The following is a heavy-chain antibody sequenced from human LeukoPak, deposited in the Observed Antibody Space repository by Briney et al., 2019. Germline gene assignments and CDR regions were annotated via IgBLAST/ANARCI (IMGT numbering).Heavy chain of an antibody. V-gene: IGHV3-23*01. D-gene: IGHD3-22*01. CDR2: VGGGGGDT. Sequence: GGSLRLSCAGSGLTFSSYAMSWVRQAPGKGLEWVSAVGGGGGDTYYADSVRGRFTISRDNSKNTLYLQMNSLRVEDTAVYYCAKDRAYYYDSSGYYHFDYWGQGTLVTVSS. J-gene: IGHJ4*02. CDR1: GLTFSSYA. CDR3: AKDRAYYYDSSGYYHFDY.